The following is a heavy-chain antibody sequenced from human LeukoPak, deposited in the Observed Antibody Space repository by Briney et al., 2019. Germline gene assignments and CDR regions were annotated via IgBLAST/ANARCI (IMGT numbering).Heavy chain of an antibody. J-gene: IGHJ4*02. D-gene: IGHD3-22*01. CDR1: GFTFSSYA. CDR3: AKPSWGSSGYFDY. V-gene: IGHV3-23*01. CDR2: ISGSVGST. Sequence: PGGSLRLSCAASGFTFSSYAISRVRQAPGKGLEWVSAISGSVGSTYYADSVKGRFTISRDNSKNTLYLQMNSLRAEDTAVYYCAKPSWGSSGYFDYWGQGTLVTVSS.